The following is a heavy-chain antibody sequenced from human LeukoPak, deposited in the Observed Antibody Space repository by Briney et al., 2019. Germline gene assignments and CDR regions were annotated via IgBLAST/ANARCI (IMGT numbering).Heavy chain of an antibody. V-gene: IGHV3-53*01. CDR3: GRSVEPVAANTLAY. CDR2: LYSDGNT. J-gene: IGHJ4*02. CDR1: GYTIITND. Sequence: GGSLSLSCAVSGYTIITNDMCCCSQAPGKGLEWVSVLYSDGNTKYADSVQGRFTISRDNSKNTLYLEMNSVSPDDTAVYYCGRSVEPVAANTLAYWGQGTLVTVSS. D-gene: IGHD6-19*01.